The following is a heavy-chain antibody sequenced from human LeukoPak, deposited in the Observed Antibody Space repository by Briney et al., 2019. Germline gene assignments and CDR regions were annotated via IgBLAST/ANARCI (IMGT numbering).Heavy chain of an antibody. J-gene: IGHJ3*02. CDR3: ARAYTALDAFDI. CDR2: IYYSGST. D-gene: IGHD4-11*01. CDR1: GGSISSYY. Sequence: SETLSLTCTVSGGSISSYYWSWIRQPPGKGLEWIGYIYYSGSTNYKPSLKSRVTIPVDTSKNQFSLKLSSVTAADTAVYYCARAYTALDAFDIWGQGTMVTVSS. V-gene: IGHV4-59*12.